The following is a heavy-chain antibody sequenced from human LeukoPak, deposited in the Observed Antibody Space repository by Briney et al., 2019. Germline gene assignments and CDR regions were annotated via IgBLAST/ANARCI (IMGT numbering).Heavy chain of an antibody. CDR1: GGSISSYY. CDR3: ARGYCSGGTCYEGGY. J-gene: IGHJ4*02. Sequence: PSETLSLTCTVSGGSISSYYWSWIRQPPGKGLEWIGYIYYTGITNYSPSLKSRVTISVDTSKNQFSLKLSSVTAADTAVYYCARGYCSGGTCYEGGYWGQGTLVTVSS. D-gene: IGHD2-15*01. V-gene: IGHV4-59*01. CDR2: IYYTGIT.